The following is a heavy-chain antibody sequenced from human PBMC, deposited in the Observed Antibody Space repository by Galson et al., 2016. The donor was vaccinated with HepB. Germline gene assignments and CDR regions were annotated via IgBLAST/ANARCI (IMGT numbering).Heavy chain of an antibody. V-gene: IGHV2-5*01. CDR1: GFSLGTSGVG. Sequence: PALVKPTQTLTLTCTFSGFSLGTSGVGVGWIRQPPGKALEWLALIYWNDDKRYSPSLKSRLTITKDTSKNQVVLTVTNMDPVDTATYYWAHRPSYSSGLTPLVDYWGQGTLVTVSS. J-gene: IGHJ4*02. CDR2: IYWNDDK. D-gene: IGHD6-19*01. CDR3: AHRPSYSSGLTPLVDY.